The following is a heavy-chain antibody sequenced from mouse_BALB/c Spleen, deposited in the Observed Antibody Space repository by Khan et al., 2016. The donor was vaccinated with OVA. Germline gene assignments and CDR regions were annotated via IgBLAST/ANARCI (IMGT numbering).Heavy chain of an antibody. V-gene: IGHV3-2*02. CDR2: ISYSGNT. Sequence: EVQLQESGPGLVKPSQSLSLTCTVTGYSITSDYAWNWIRQFPGNKLEWMGFISYSGNTNYNPSLKSRISINRDTSKNQFFLQLNSVTTEDTATYYGARVYGGDFDYWGQGTTLTVSS. J-gene: IGHJ2*01. CDR1: GYSITSDYA. CDR3: ARVYGGDFDY. D-gene: IGHD1-1*01.